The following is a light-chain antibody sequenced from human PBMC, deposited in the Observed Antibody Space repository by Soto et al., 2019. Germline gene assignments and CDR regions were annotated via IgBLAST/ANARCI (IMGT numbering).Light chain of an antibody. CDR2: DAS. CDR3: QQYDNLPWT. Sequence: DIQMTQSPSSLSASVGDRVTITCQASQDISNYLNWYQQKPGKAPQLLIYDASNLKTGVPSRFSGSGSGTDFTFTISSLQPEDIATYYCQQYDNLPWTFGQGTKVEIK. V-gene: IGKV1-33*01. CDR1: QDISNY. J-gene: IGKJ1*01.